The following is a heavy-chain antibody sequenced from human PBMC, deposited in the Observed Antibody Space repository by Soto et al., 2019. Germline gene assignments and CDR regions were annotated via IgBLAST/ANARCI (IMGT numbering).Heavy chain of an antibody. J-gene: IGHJ4*02. CDR2: INQDGSQK. V-gene: IGHV3-7*03. Sequence: GGSLRLSCGASGFAFRSHWMSWVRQAPGKGLEWVANINQDGSQKYYVDSVKGRFTISRDNAKNSLYLQMNSLRAEDTAMYYCARFNTPMARAFDYWGQGTLVTVSS. CDR1: GFAFRSHW. CDR3: ARFNTPMARAFDY. D-gene: IGHD5-18*01.